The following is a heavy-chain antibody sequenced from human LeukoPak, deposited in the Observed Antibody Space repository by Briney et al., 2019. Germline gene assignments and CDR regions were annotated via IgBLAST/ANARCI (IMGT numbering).Heavy chain of an antibody. CDR3: ARVRAYCGGGCYSPLDY. Sequence: ASVKVSCKASGYTFTGYYMHWVRQAPGQGLEWMGRINPNSGGTNYAQKFQGRVTMTRDTSISTAYMELSRLRSDDTAVYYCARVRAYCGGGCYSPLDYWGQGTLVTVSS. J-gene: IGHJ4*02. CDR1: GYTFTGYY. V-gene: IGHV1-2*06. D-gene: IGHD2-21*02. CDR2: INPNSGGT.